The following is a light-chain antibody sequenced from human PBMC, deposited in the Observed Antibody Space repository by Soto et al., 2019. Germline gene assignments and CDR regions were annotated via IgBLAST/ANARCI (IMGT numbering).Light chain of an antibody. V-gene: IGKV1-5*01. J-gene: IGKJ1*01. CDR3: QQYNSFPLT. Sequence: DIPMPPSPSTLSASVGDRVTITCRASQSLRSWLAWYQQKPGKAPKLLIYDASSLESGVPSRFSGSGSGTEFTSTISSLQPDDFATYYCQQYNSFPLTFGKGTKVEIK. CDR2: DAS. CDR1: QSLRSW.